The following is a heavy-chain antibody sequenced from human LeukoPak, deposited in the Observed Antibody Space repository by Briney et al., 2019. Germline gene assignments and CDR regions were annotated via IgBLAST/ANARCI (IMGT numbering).Heavy chain of an antibody. CDR1: GYTFTSYG. CDR3: ASPAVYCSSTSCYAHAFDI. J-gene: IGHJ3*02. CDR2: ISAYNGNT. D-gene: IGHD2-2*01. Sequence: ASVKVSCKASGYTFTSYGISWVRQAPGQGLEWMGWISAYNGNTNYAQKLQGRVTMTTDTSTSTAYMELRSLRSDDTAVYYCASPAVYCSSTSCYAHAFDIWGQGTTVTVSS. V-gene: IGHV1-18*01.